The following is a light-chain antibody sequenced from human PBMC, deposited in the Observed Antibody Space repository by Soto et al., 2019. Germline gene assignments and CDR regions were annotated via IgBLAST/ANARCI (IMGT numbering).Light chain of an antibody. J-gene: IGKJ1*01. V-gene: IGKV4-1*01. CDR3: QKYCSSPWT. CDR2: WAS. Sequence: DIVMTQSPDSLAVSLGERATINCRSSQSVLSSSINKNYLAGYQQKPGQPPKLLIYWASTRESGVPDRFIGSGYGTDFALTISSRQAEDVAVYYCQKYCSSPWTVGQGPKVDIK. CDR1: QSVLSSSINKNY.